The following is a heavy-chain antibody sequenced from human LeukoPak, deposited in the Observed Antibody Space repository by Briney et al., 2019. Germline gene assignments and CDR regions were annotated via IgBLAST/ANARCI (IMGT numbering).Heavy chain of an antibody. D-gene: IGHD3-10*01. Sequence: SETLSLTCTVSGGSISSYYWSWIRQPPGKGLEWIGYIYYSGSTNYNPSLKSRVTISVDTSKNQFSLKLSSVTAADTAVYYCARVYSAVGSGMEAFDIWGQGTMVTVSS. CDR1: GGSISSYY. CDR3: ARVYSAVGSGMEAFDI. V-gene: IGHV4-59*01. CDR2: IYYSGST. J-gene: IGHJ3*02.